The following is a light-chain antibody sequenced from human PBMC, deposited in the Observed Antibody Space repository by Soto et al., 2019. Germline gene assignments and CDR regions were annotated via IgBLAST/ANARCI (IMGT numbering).Light chain of an antibody. CDR3: LHHYNYPLT. CDR2: SAS. CDR1: QDIRND. J-gene: IGKJ4*01. Sequence: DIQMTQSPSSLSASVGDRVTITCRASQDIRNDLGWYQQKPGKAPKRLIFSASTLDSGVPSRFSGGGFGTEFTLPISSLQAEDFDTYYCLHHYNYPLTLGGGTKVEIK. V-gene: IGKV1-17*01.